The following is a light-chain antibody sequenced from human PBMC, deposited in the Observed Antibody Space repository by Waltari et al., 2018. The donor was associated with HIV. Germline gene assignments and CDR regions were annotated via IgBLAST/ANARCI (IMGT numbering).Light chain of an antibody. CDR3: SSYAGSSNLRV. V-gene: IGLV2-8*01. CDR2: EVT. CDR1: SSDVGGYNY. Sequence: QSALTQPPSASGSPGQSVTISCTGTSSDVGGYNYVSWYQQHPGKAPKLMIYEVTKRPSGVPGRFSGSKSGNTASLTVSGLQAEDEADYYCSSYAGSSNLRVFGGGTKLTVL. J-gene: IGLJ2*01.